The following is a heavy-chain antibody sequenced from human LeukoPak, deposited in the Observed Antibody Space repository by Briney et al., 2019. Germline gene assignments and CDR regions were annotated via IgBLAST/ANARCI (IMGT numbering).Heavy chain of an antibody. V-gene: IGHV3-30*18. CDR1: GFTFSSYG. CDR3: AKDGYSGYDYYFDY. D-gene: IGHD5-12*01. J-gene: IGHJ4*02. Sequence: GESLRLSCAASGFTFSSYGMHWVRQAPGKGLEWVAVISYDGSNKYYADSVKGRFTISRDNSKNTLYLQMNSLRAEDTAVYYCAKDGYSGYDYYFDYWGQGTLVTVSS. CDR2: ISYDGSNK.